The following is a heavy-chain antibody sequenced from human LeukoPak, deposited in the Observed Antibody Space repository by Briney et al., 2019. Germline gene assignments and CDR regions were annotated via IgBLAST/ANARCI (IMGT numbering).Heavy chain of an antibody. CDR3: ARDGYSSSWYSYDY. CDR2: IYSGGST. D-gene: IGHD6-13*01. V-gene: IGHV3-53*04. CDR1: GFTVSSNY. J-gene: IGHJ4*02. Sequence: GGSLRLSCAASGFTVSSNYMSWVRQAPGQGLEWVSVIYSGGSTYYADSVKGRFTISRHNSKNTLYLQMNSLRAEDTAVYYCARDGYSSSWYSYDYWGQGTLVTVSS.